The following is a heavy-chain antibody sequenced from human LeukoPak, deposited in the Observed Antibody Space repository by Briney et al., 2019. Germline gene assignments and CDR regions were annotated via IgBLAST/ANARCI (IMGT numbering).Heavy chain of an antibody. Sequence: GGSLRLSCTASGFSFTTYWMSWVRQAPGKGLEWVSSISSSSSYIYYADSLKGRFTISRDNAKNSLYLQMNSLRAEDTAVYYCARCRVTHSSSSELDYWGQGTLVTVSS. D-gene: IGHD6-6*01. CDR1: GFSFTTYW. CDR3: ARCRVTHSSSSELDY. V-gene: IGHV3-21*01. CDR2: ISSSSSYI. J-gene: IGHJ4*02.